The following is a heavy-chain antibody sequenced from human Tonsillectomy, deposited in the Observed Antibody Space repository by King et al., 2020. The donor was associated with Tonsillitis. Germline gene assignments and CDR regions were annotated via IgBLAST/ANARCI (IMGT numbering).Heavy chain of an antibody. Sequence: QLQESGPGVVKPSHTLSPTFTVSGRSISGGAYYWSWIRQHPGKGLEWIGHIYHSNTYPNPSLKSRLTLPVDTSKNQFSLRLRSVTAAATAVYYCGRYEGGVFDPWGQGTLVTVSS. D-gene: IGHD2-15*01. CDR2: IYHSNT. CDR1: GRSISGGAYY. J-gene: IGHJ5*02. V-gene: IGHV4-31*03. CDR3: GRYEGGVFDP.